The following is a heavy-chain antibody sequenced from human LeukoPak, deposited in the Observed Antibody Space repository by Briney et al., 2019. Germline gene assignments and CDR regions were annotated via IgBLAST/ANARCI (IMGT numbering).Heavy chain of an antibody. Sequence: NPSETLPLTCTVSGGSISSYYWSWIRQPAGKGLEWIGRIYTSGSTNYNPSLKSRVTMSVDTSKNQFSLKLSSVTAADTAVYYCAREWADGCSGGSCYSLGYYYYYMDVWGKGTTVTASS. CDR3: AREWADGCSGGSCYSLGYYYYYMDV. CDR2: IYTSGST. CDR1: GGSISSYY. J-gene: IGHJ6*03. V-gene: IGHV4-4*07. D-gene: IGHD2-15*01.